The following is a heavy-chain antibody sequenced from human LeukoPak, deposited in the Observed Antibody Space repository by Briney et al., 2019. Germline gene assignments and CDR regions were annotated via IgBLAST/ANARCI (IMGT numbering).Heavy chain of an antibody. D-gene: IGHD4-23*01. CDR3: ARHGNPPVFDY. CDR2: IVYSGST. CDR1: AGSISSYY. J-gene: IGHJ4*02. V-gene: IGHV4-59*08. Sequence: SETLSLTCTLSAGSISSYYWSWIRQPPGKGLKWIGYIVYSGSTNYNPSLKSRVTISVDTSKNQFSLKLSSVTAADTAVYYCARHGNPPVFDYWGQGTLVTVSS.